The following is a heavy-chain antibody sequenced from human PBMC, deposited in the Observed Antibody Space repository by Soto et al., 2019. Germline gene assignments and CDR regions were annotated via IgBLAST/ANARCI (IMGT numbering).Heavy chain of an antibody. V-gene: IGHV1-46*04. CDR3: ARAELIVAGQAFDS. D-gene: IGHD5-12*01. J-gene: IGHJ4*02. Sequence: QVDLVQSGAEVKKPGASVKMSCKSSGYRLSNYYMYWVRQAPGQGLEWMGIVNPSDGRANYARKLQGRVTMTWDTSTTTLYMEVNSLRSDDTAIYYCARAELIVAGQAFDSWGQGTLVTVSS. CDR1: GYRLSNYY. CDR2: VNPSDGRA.